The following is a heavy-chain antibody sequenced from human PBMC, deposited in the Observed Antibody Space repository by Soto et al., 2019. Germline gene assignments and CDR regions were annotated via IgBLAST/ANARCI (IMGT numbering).Heavy chain of an antibody. Sequence: GGSLRLSCAASGFTFSSYAMHWVRQAPGKGLEWVAVISYDGSNKYYADSVKGRFTISRDNSKNTLYLQMNSLRAEDTAVYYCARDGLLGYFDYWGQGTLFTVS. CDR2: ISYDGSNK. J-gene: IGHJ4*02. CDR1: GFTFSSYA. CDR3: ARDGLLGYFDY. V-gene: IGHV3-30-3*01.